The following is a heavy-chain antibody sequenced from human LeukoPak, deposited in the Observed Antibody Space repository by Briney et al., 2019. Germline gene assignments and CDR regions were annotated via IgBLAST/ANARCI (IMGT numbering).Heavy chain of an antibody. D-gene: IGHD6-13*01. CDR2: ISYDGSNK. J-gene: IGHJ4*02. Sequence: GRSLRLSCAASGFTFSSYAMHWVRQAPGKGLEWVAVISYDGSNKYYADSVKGRFTISRDNSKNTLYLQMNSLRAEDMAVYYCAKDPKQQLVPYLDYWGQGTLVTVSS. V-gene: IGHV3-30-3*01. CDR3: AKDPKQQLVPYLDY. CDR1: GFTFSSYA.